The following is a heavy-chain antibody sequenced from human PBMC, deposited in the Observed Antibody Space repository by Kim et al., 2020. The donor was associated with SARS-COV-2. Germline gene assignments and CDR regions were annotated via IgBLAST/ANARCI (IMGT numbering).Heavy chain of an antibody. Sequence: GGSLRLSCAASGFTVSSNYMSWVRQAPGKGLEWVSVIYSGGSTYYADSVKGRFTISRDNSKNTLYLQMNSLRAEDSAVYYCARSFGMAAMVGFWYFDLWGRGTLVTVSS. J-gene: IGHJ2*01. V-gene: IGHV3-53*01. CDR1: GFTVSSNY. CDR2: IYSGGST. CDR3: ARSFGMAAMVGFWYFDL. D-gene: IGHD5-18*01.